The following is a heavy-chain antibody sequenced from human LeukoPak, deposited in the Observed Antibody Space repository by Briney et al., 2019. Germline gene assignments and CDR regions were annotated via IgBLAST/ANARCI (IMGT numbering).Heavy chain of an antibody. CDR2: ITDSGKP. Sequence: PGGSLRLSCAASGFSFSTYTMTWVRQAPGEGLEWVSGITDSGKPCYADSVKGRFTISRDNSKSTPYLQINSLRAEDTAVYYCASRNYYLDHWGQGALVTVSS. V-gene: IGHV3-23*01. J-gene: IGHJ4*02. D-gene: IGHD3-10*01. CDR3: ASRNYYLDH. CDR1: GFSFSTYT.